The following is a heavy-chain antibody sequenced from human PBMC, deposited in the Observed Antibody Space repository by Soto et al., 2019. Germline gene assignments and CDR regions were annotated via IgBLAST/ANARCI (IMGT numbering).Heavy chain of an antibody. Sequence: QVQLVQSGAEVKKPGASVKVSCKTSGYTFTSHGISWVRQAPGQGLEWMGWISPYNGDTNYAQKLQGRVYVTTASSTRTAYMELRSLRSEDTAVYYCAGMVRGSTVGYYYYMDVWGKGTTVTVSS. CDR2: ISPYNGDT. J-gene: IGHJ6*03. CDR1: GYTFTSHG. D-gene: IGHD3-10*01. V-gene: IGHV1-18*01. CDR3: AGMVRGSTVGYYYYMDV.